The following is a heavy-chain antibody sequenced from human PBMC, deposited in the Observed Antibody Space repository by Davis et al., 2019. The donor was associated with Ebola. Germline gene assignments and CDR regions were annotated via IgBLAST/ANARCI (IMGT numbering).Heavy chain of an antibody. V-gene: IGHV1-69*13. CDR2: IIPIFGTA. CDR1: GGAFNSYA. J-gene: IGHJ4*02. CDR3: ARLRGGVAVV. Sequence: SVTVSCKASGGAFNSYAISWVRQAPGQGLEWMGGIIPIFGTANYAQELQGRVTITADESTSTAYMGLSSLRSEDTAVYYGARLRGGVAVVWGQGTLVTVSS. D-gene: IGHD6-19*01.